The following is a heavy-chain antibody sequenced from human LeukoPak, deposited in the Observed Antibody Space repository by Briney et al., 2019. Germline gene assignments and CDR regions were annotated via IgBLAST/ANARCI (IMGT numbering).Heavy chain of an antibody. V-gene: IGHV4-34*01. J-gene: IGHJ6*03. Sequence: PSETLSLTCAVYGGSFSGYYWSWIRQPPGKGLEWMGEINHSGSTNYNPSLKSQVTISVDTSKNQFSLKLSSVTAADTAVYYCARGARYYGSGTVGNYYYYMDVWGKGTTVTVSS. CDR3: ARGARYYGSGTVGNYYYYMDV. CDR2: INHSGST. D-gene: IGHD3-10*01. CDR1: GGSFSGYY.